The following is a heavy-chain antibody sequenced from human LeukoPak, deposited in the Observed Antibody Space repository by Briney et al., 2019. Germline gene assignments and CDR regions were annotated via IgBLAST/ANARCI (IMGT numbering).Heavy chain of an antibody. D-gene: IGHD6-13*01. CDR2: INPNSGGT. J-gene: IGHJ4*02. CDR3: ASLAAAPYYFDY. V-gene: IGHV1-2*02. Sequence: ASVKVSCKASGGTFSSYAISWVRQAPGQGLEWMGWINPNSGGTNYAQKFQGRVTMTRDTSISTAYMELSRLRSDDTAVYYCASLAAAPYYFDYWGQGTLVTVSS. CDR1: GGTFSSYA.